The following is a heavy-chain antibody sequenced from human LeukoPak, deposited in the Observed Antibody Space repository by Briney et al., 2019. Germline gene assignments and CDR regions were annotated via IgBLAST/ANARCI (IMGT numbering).Heavy chain of an antibody. CDR2: IYYSGST. D-gene: IGHD3-3*01. CDR1: GGSISRYY. V-gene: IGHV4-59*07. J-gene: IGHJ4*02. CDR3: ARVGGGNYDFWSGYPNHLDY. Sequence: KSSDTLSLTRTVSGGSISRYYWSWIRQPPGKGLEWIGYIYYSGSTNYNPSLKSRVTISVDTPKNQFSLKPSSLTAADTAVYYCARVGGGNYDFWSGYPNHLDYWGQGTLVTVSS.